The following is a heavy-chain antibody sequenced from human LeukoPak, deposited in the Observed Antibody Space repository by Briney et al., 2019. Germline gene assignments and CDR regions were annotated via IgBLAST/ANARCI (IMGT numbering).Heavy chain of an antibody. J-gene: IGHJ3*01. Sequence: AETLSLTCSVSGDSISRFYWSWVRQPPGKGLEWIGYAGDTNYNPSLKSRVTISLDASKSQFSLKLSSVTAADTAMYYCARVNIAVAGDASDVWGRGTMVTVSS. CDR1: GDSISRFY. CDR2: YAGDT. CDR3: ARVNIAVAGDASDV. V-gene: IGHV4-59*01. D-gene: IGHD6-19*01.